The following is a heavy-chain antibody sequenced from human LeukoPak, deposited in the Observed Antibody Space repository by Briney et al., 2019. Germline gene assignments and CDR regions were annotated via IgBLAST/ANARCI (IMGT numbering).Heavy chain of an antibody. CDR3: ARGTLPAYHYDSSGYYSP. J-gene: IGHJ5*02. CDR2: IYYSGGT. V-gene: IGHV4-31*03. Sequence: SETLSLTCTVSGGSISSGGYYWSWIRQHPGKGLEWIGYIYYSGGTYYNPSLKSRVTISVDTSKNQFSLKLSSVTAADTAVYYCARGTLPAYHYDSSGYYSPWGRGTLVTVSS. CDR1: GGSISSGGYY. D-gene: IGHD3-22*01.